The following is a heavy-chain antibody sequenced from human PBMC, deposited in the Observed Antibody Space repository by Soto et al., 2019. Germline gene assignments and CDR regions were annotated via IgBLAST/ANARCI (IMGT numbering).Heavy chain of an antibody. CDR2: IYFSGRT. J-gene: IGHJ5*02. CDR1: GDSVSSGDYY. Sequence: SETLSLTCTVSGDSVSSGDYYWTWIRQPPGKGLEWVGHIYFSGRTNYIPSLESRVAISLDTSKNQFSLKLTSVTAADTAVYYCARVPIDTYMIYWSDPWGQGTLVTVSS. CDR3: ARVPIDTYMIYWSDP. D-gene: IGHD3-16*01. V-gene: IGHV4-61*08.